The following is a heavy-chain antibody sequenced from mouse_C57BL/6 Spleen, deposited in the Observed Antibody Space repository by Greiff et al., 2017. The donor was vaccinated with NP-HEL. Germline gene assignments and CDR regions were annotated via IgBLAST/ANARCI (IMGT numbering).Heavy chain of an antibody. V-gene: IGHV1-82*01. Sequence: VKLVESGPELVKPGASVKISCKASGYAFSSSWMNWVKQRPGKGLEWIGRIYPGDGDTNYNGKFKGKATLTADKSSSPAYMQLSSLTSEDSEVYFCARDYDDYAMDYWGQGTSVTVSS. CDR1: GYAFSSSW. CDR2: IYPGDGDT. CDR3: ARDYDDYAMDY. D-gene: IGHD2-4*01. J-gene: IGHJ4*01.